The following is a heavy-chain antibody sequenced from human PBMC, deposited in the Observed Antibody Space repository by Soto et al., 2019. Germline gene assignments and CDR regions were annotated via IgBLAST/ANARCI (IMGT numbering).Heavy chain of an antibody. CDR3: ARGAVGLVARGFGMDV. V-gene: IGHV1-46*01. CDR2: IDPIGGRA. Sequence: QVQLVQSGAEVKKPGASVKVSCKASGHTISYDMHWVRQAPGQGPEWAGVIDPIGGRASYAQKFQGRVTLTTDTSTSTVYMELSSLRSEDTAVYYCARGAVGLVARGFGMDVWGQGTTVIVSS. CDR1: GHTISYD. J-gene: IGHJ6*02. D-gene: IGHD3-10*01.